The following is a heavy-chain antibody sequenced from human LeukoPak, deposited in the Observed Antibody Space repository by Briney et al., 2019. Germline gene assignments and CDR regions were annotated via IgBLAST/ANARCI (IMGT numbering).Heavy chain of an antibody. V-gene: IGHV4-31*03. J-gene: IGHJ4*02. CDR3: ARAVHIVVVPAAKAPGVVDY. D-gene: IGHD2-2*01. Sequence: SETLSLTCTVSGGSISSGGYYWSWIRQHPGKGLEWIGYIYYSGSTYYNPSLKSRVTISVDTSKNQFSLKLSSVTAADTAVYYCARAVHIVVVPAAKAPGVVDYWGQGTLVTVFS. CDR2: IYYSGST. CDR1: GGSISSGGYY.